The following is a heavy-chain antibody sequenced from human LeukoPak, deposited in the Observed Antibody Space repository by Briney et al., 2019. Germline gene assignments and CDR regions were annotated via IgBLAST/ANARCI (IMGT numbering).Heavy chain of an antibody. J-gene: IGHJ4*02. D-gene: IGHD1-26*01. CDR2: ISTYNGNT. Sequence: ASVTVSCKVSGYTFTTYGISWVRQAPGQGLEWMGWISTYNGNTNYAQMLQGRVTMTTDASTNTAYMELRSLRSDDTAVYYCARAWERWPGTTAYFDYWGQGTLVTVSS. CDR1: GYTFTTYG. CDR3: ARAWERWPGTTAYFDY. V-gene: IGHV1-18*04.